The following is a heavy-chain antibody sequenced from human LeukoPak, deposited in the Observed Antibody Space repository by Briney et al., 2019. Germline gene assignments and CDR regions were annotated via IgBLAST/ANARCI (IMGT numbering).Heavy chain of an antibody. V-gene: IGHV3-30*04. CDR1: GFTFSSYA. Sequence: PGGSLRLSCTASGFTFSSYAMHWVRQAPGKGLEWVAVISYDGSNKYYADSVKGRFTISRDNSKNTLYLQMNSLRAEDTAVYYCARDHAGVHDYWGQGTLVTVS. CDR3: ARDHAGVHDY. J-gene: IGHJ4*02. D-gene: IGHD7-27*01. CDR2: ISYDGSNK.